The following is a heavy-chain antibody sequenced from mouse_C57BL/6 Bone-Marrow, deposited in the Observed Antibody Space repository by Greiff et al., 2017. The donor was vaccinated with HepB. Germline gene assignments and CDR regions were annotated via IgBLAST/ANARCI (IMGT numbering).Heavy chain of an antibody. J-gene: IGHJ2*01. CDR3: TTSRYGNFFFDY. CDR1: GFNIKDDY. CDR2: IDPENGDT. D-gene: IGHD2-1*01. V-gene: IGHV14-4*01. Sequence: VHVKQSGAELVRPGASVKLSCTASGFNIKDDYMHWVKQRPEQGLEWIGWIDPENGDTEYASKFQGKATITADTSSNTAYLQLSSLTSEDTAVYYCTTSRYGNFFFDYWGQGTTLTVSS.